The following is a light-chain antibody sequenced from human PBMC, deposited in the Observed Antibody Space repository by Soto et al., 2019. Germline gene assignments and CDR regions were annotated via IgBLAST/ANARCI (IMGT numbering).Light chain of an antibody. V-gene: IGLV2-8*01. J-gene: IGLJ3*02. Sequence: SALTQPPSASGSPGQSVTISCTGTSSDVGGYNYVSWYQQHPGKAPKLMIYEVSKRPSGVPDRFSGSKSGNTASLTVSGLQAEDEADYYCSSYAGSNNHWVFGGGTQLTVL. CDR1: SSDVGGYNY. CDR2: EVS. CDR3: SSYAGSNNHWV.